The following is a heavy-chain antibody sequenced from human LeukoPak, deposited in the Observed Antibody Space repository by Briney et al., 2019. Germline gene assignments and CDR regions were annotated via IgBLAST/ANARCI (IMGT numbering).Heavy chain of an antibody. CDR1: GGSISSYY. D-gene: IGHD6-25*01. Sequence: PSETLSLTCTVSGGSISSYYWSWIRQPPGKGLEWIGYIYYSGSTNYNPSLKSRVTISVDTSKNQFSLKLSSVTAADTAVYYCARHIFGGYDYWGQGTLVTVSS. CDR3: ARHIFGGYDY. J-gene: IGHJ4*02. CDR2: IYYSGST. V-gene: IGHV4-59*08.